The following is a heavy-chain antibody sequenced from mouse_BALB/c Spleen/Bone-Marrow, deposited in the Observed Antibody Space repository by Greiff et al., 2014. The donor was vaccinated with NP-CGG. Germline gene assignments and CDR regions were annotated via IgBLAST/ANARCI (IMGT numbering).Heavy chain of an antibody. Sequence: EVKLVESGAELVRSGASVKSSCTASGFNIKDYYMHWVKQRPEQGLEWIGWIDPENGDTEYAPKFQGKATMTADTSSNTAYLQLSSLTSEDTAVYYCNARGDYDFDYFDYWGQGTTLTVSS. J-gene: IGHJ2*01. CDR2: IDPENGDT. D-gene: IGHD2-4*01. CDR1: GFNIKDYY. CDR3: NARGDYDFDYFDY. V-gene: IGHV14-4*02.